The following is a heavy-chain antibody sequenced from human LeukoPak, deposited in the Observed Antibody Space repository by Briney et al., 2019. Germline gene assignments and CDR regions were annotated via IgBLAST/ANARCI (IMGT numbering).Heavy chain of an antibody. D-gene: IGHD6-6*01. CDR1: GGTFSSYA. CDR2: IIPIFGTA. Sequence: GSSVKVSCKXSGGTFSSYAISWVRQAPGQGLERMGGIIPIFGTANYAQKFQGRVTITADESTSTAYMELSSLRSEDTAVYYCARALEAGIAARPGWFDPWGQGTLVTVSS. J-gene: IGHJ5*02. CDR3: ARALEAGIAARPGWFDP. V-gene: IGHV1-69*01.